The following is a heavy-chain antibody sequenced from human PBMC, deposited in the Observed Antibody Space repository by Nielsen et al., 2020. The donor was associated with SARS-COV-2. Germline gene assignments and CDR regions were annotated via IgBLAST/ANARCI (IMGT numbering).Heavy chain of an antibody. CDR2: VSWNSDTV. D-gene: IGHD6-19*01. Sequence: SLKISCAASGFTFDNYAFHWVRQAPGKGLEWVSGVSWNSDTVGYADSVQGRFTISRDNAKNSLYLQMNSLRAEDTALYYCAKDIRSSGTYYFDYWGQGTLVTVSS. V-gene: IGHV3-9*01. CDR3: AKDIRSSGTYYFDY. J-gene: IGHJ4*02. CDR1: GFTFDNYA.